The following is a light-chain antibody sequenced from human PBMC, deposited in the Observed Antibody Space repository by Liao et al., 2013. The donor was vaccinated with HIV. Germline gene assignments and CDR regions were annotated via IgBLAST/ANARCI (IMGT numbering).Light chain of an antibody. V-gene: IGLV3-1*01. CDR2: EGN. CDR3: QAWDSSTARKV. CDR1: SLGDKH. J-gene: IGLJ2*01. Sequence: SYELTQPPSVSVSPGQTGTITCSGDSLGDKHASWYKQRPGQSPVLVIYEGNKRPSGIPERFSGSISGNTATLTISGTQAMDEAAYYCQAWDSSTARKVFGGGTKLTVL.